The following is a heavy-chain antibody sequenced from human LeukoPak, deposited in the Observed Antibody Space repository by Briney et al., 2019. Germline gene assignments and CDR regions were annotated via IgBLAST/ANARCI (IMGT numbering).Heavy chain of an antibody. CDR2: IYHSGST. J-gene: IGHJ4*02. CDR3: ASLRRPSGHFDY. CDR1: GYSISSGYY. V-gene: IGHV4-38-2*02. D-gene: IGHD5-12*01. Sequence: PSETLSLTCTVSGYSISSGYYWGWIRQPPGKGLEWIGSIYHSGSTYYNPSLKSRVTISVDTSKNQFSLKLSSVTAADTAVYYCASLRRPSGHFDYWGQGTLVTVSS.